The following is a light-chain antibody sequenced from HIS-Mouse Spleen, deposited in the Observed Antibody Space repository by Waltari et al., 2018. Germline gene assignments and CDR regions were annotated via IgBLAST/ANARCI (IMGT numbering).Light chain of an antibody. CDR3: YSTDSSGNHRV. CDR2: EDS. CDR1: ALPKKS. J-gene: IGLJ2*01. Sequence: SYELTQPPSVSVSPGQTARITCSGYALPKKSAYWSQQKSDQAPVLVIYEDSKRPSGIPERFSGSSSGTMATLTISGAQVEDEADYYCYSTDSSGNHRVFGGGTKLTVL. V-gene: IGLV3-10*01.